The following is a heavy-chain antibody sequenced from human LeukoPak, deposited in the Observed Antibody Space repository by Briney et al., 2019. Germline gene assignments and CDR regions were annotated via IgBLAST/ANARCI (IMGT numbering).Heavy chain of an antibody. CDR2: INHSGST. D-gene: IGHD2-21*01. J-gene: IGHJ5*02. CDR1: GGSFSGYY. CDR3: ARGRRWSGVVKYRPFDP. V-gene: IGHV4-34*01. Sequence: PSETLSLTCAVYGGSFSGYYWSWIRQPPGKGLEWIGEINHSGSTNYNPSLKSRVTISVDTSKNQFSLKLGSVTAADTAVYYCARGRRWSGVVKYRPFDPWGQGTLVTVSS.